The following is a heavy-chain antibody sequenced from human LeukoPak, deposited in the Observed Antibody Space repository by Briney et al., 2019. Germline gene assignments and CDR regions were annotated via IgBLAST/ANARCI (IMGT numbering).Heavy chain of an antibody. CDR3: ATKTTYRIYGSGSYYNAYFDY. CDR1: GFTFSSYA. CDR2: ISGSGGST. D-gene: IGHD3-10*01. J-gene: IGHJ4*02. V-gene: IGHV3-23*01. Sequence: GGSLRLSCAASGFTFSSYAMSWARQAPGKGLEWVSAISGSGGSTYYADPVKGRFTISRDNSKNTLYLQMNSLRAEDTAVYYCATKTTYRIYGSGSYYNAYFDYWGQGTLVTVSS.